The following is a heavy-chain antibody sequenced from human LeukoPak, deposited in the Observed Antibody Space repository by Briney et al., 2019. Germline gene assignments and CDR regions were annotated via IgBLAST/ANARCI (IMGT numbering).Heavy chain of an antibody. CDR2: IYHSGST. CDR1: GYSISSGYY. J-gene: IGHJ3*02. CDR3: ARPISWARGAFDI. V-gene: IGHV4-38-2*01. Sequence: PSETLSLTCAVSGYSISSGYYWGWIRQPPGKGLEWIGSIYHSGSTYYNPSLKSRVTISVDTSKNQFSLKLSSVTAADTAVYYCARPISWARGAFDIWGQGTMVTVSS. D-gene: IGHD1-26*01.